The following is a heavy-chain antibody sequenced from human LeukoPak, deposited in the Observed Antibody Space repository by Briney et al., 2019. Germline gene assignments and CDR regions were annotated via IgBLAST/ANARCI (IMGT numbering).Heavy chain of an antibody. CDR2: MRYDGSNK. Sequence: GGSLRLSCAASGFTFSSYGMHWVRQAPGKGLEWVAFMRYDGSNKYYADSVKGRFTISRDNSKNTLYLQMNSLRAEDTAVYYCAKDLVSPLTYYYYYYMDVWGKGTTVTISS. CDR3: AKDLVSPLTYYYYYYMDV. V-gene: IGHV3-30*02. CDR1: GFTFSSYG. D-gene: IGHD5/OR15-5a*01. J-gene: IGHJ6*03.